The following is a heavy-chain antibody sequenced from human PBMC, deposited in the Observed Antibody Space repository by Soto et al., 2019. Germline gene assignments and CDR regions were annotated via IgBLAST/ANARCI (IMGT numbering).Heavy chain of an antibody. D-gene: IGHD6-6*01. V-gene: IGHV3-21*01. J-gene: IGHJ6*02. CDR2: ISSSSSYI. Sequence: GGSLRLSCAASGFTFSIYSMNWVRQAPGKGLEWVSSISSSSSYIYYADSVKGRFTISRDNAKNSLYLQMNSLRAEDTAVYYCARGNSSSWYYYYYGMDVWGQGTTVTVSS. CDR1: GFTFSIYS. CDR3: ARGNSSSWYYYYYGMDV.